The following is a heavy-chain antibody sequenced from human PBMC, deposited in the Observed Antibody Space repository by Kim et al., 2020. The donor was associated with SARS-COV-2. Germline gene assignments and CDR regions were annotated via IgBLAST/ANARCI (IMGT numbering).Heavy chain of an antibody. CDR1: GFNFSGYG. CDR3: AANFDF. V-gene: IGHV3-33*03. CDR2: ICNDGSAK. Sequence: GGSLRLSCAASGFNFSGYGMNWVRQAPGKGLEWVAVICNDGSAKYYADSMKGRFTISRDNSKNTVYLQMNSLRAEDTAVYYCAANFDFWGQGTLVTVSS. D-gene: IGHD3-9*01. J-gene: IGHJ4*02.